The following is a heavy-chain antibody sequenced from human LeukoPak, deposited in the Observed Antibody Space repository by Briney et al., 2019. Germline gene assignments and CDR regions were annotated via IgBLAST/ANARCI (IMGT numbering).Heavy chain of an antibody. D-gene: IGHD6-13*01. J-gene: IGHJ4*02. CDR1: GFTFSSYA. CDR2: ISGSGGST. V-gene: IGHV3-23*01. CDR3: AKSFGPAIAAAGTGAD. Sequence: GGSLRLSCAASGFTFSSYAMSWVRQAPGKGLEWVSAISGSGGSTYYADSVKGRFTISRDKSKNTLYLQMNSLRAEDTAVYYCAKSFGPAIAAAGTGADWGQGILVTVSS.